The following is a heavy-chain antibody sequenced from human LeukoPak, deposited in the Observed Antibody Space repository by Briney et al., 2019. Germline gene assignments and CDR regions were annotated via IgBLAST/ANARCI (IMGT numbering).Heavy chain of an antibody. D-gene: IGHD6-19*01. V-gene: IGHV3-21*01. J-gene: IGHJ5*02. CDR3: ARGSYSSNNWFDP. CDR1: RFTFSSYS. Sequence: GGSLRLSCAASRFTFSSYSMNWVRQAPGKGLEWVSSISSSSSYIYYADSVKGRFTISRDNAKNSLYLQMNSLRAEDTAVYYCARGSYSSNNWFDPWGQGTLVTVSS. CDR2: ISSSSSYI.